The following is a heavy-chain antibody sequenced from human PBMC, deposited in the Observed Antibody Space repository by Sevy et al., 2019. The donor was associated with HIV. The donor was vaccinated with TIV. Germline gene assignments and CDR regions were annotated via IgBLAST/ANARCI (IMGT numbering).Heavy chain of an antibody. J-gene: IGHJ4*02. D-gene: IGHD3-22*01. CDR1: GFTFSSYG. V-gene: IGHV3-30*18. CDR3: AKADSSGYYYLDY. Sequence: GGSLRLSCAASGFTFSSYGMHWVRQAPGKGLEWVAVISYDGSNKYYADSAKGRFTISRDNSKNTLYLQMNSLRAEDTAVYYCAKADSSGYYYLDYWGQGTLVTVSS. CDR2: ISYDGSNK.